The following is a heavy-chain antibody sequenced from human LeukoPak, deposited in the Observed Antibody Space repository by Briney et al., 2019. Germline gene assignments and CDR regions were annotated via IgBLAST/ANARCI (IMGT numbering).Heavy chain of an antibody. CDR2: ISSSSSYI. V-gene: IGHV3-21*01. J-gene: IGHJ3*02. CDR3: ASPVGPYYDFWSGSNAQAFDI. CDR1: GFTVSSNY. Sequence: GGSLRLSCAASGFTVSSNYMSWVRQAPGKGLEWVSSISSSSSYIYYADSVKGRFTISRDNAKNSLYLQMNSLRAEDTAVYYCASPVGPYYDFWSGSNAQAFDIWGQGTMVTVSS. D-gene: IGHD3-3*01.